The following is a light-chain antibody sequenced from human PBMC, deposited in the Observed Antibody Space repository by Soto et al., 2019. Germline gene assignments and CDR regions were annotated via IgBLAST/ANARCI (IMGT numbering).Light chain of an antibody. CDR1: SSDVGGYNY. CDR3: SSYAGSNNVV. J-gene: IGLJ2*01. V-gene: IGLV2-8*01. CDR2: EVS. Sequence: QSALTQPPSASGSPGQSVTISCTGTSSDVGGYNYVSWHQQHPGKAPKLMIYEVSKRPSGVPDRFSGSKSVNTASLTVSGLQADDEADYYCSSYAGSNNVVFGGGTKLTVL.